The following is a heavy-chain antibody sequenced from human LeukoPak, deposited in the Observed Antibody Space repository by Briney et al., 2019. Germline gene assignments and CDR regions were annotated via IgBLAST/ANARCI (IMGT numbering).Heavy chain of an antibody. Sequence: SETVSLTCTVSGYSISSGYYWGWIRQPPGKGLEWIGSIYHSGSTYYNPSLKSRVTISVDTSKNQFSLKLSSVTAADTAVYYCARDLLTMVRGVITRGGDYWGQGTLVTVSS. V-gene: IGHV4-38-2*02. CDR3: ARDLLTMVRGVITRGGDY. CDR2: IYHSGST. CDR1: GYSISSGYY. D-gene: IGHD3-10*01. J-gene: IGHJ4*02.